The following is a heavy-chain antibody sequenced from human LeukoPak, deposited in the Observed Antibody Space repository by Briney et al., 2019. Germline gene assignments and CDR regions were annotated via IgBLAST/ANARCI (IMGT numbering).Heavy chain of an antibody. CDR3: AREYYDILTGPPGGRGVFDY. CDR2: ISSSSSYI. J-gene: IGHJ4*02. CDR1: GFTFSSYS. Sequence: GGSLRLSCAASGFTFSSYSMNWVRQAPGKGLEWVSSISSSSSYIYYAVSVKGRFTISRDNAKNSLYLQMNSLRAEDTAVYYCAREYYDILTGPPGGRGVFDYWGQGTLVTVSS. D-gene: IGHD3-9*01. V-gene: IGHV3-21*01.